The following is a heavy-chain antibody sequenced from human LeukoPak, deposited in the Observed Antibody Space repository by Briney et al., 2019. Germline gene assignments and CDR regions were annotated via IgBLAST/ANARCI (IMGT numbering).Heavy chain of an antibody. CDR2: ISAYNGNT. D-gene: IGHD3-9*01. Sequence: ASVKVSCKASGYTFTSYGISWVRQAPGQGLEWMEWISAYNGNTNYAQKLQGRVTMTTDTSTSTAYMELRSLRSDDTAVYYCARDRRYFDYPESWSYFDYWGQGTLVTVSS. V-gene: IGHV1-18*01. J-gene: IGHJ4*02. CDR3: ARDRRYFDYPESWSYFDY. CDR1: GYTFTSYG.